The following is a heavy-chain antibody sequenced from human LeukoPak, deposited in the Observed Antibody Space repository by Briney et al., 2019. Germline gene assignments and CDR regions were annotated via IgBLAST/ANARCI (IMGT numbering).Heavy chain of an antibody. CDR1: RFSFSKYA. CDR3: ARMKVIKGASLDY. J-gene: IGHJ4*02. D-gene: IGHD2-21*01. CDR2: ISFDETKK. V-gene: IGHV3-30-3*01. Sequence: GGSLRLSCAASRFSFSKYAMHWVRQAPGKGLEWVAVISFDETKKYYADSVKGRFTISRDNSNNTLFLQMNSVKTEDTAVYFCARMKVIKGASLDYWGQGSLVTVSS.